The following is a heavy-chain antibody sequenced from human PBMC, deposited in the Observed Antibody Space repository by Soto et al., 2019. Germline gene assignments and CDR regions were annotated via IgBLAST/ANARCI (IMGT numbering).Heavy chain of an antibody. V-gene: IGHV4-4*09. J-gene: IGHJ5*02. CDR3: ARAHYDRSGYAVDP. CDR2: IYKGGSI. Sequence: SETLSLTCRVSGGSISNDYWTWIRQPPGKGLEWIGYIYKGGSINYNPSLKSRVTISVDTSNNQFSLKLSSVTAADTAVYYCARAHYDRSGYAVDPWGQGTLVTVSS. D-gene: IGHD3-22*01. CDR1: GGSISNDY.